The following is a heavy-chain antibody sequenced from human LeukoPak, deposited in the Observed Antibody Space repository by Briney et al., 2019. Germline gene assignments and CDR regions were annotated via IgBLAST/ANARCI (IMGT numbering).Heavy chain of an antibody. CDR2: IYTSGST. Sequence: SETLSLTCTVSGGSISSGSYYWSWIRQPAGKGLEWIGRIYTSGSTNYNPSLKSRVTISVDTSKNQFSLKLSSVTAADTAVYYCARDRIHGAYSSSTSCSYYFDYWGQGTLVTVSS. D-gene: IGHD2-2*01. CDR1: GGSISSGSYY. J-gene: IGHJ4*02. V-gene: IGHV4-61*02. CDR3: ARDRIHGAYSSSTSCSYYFDY.